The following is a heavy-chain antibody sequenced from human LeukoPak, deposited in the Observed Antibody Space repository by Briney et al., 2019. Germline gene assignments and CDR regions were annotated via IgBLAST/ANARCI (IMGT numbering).Heavy chain of an antibody. V-gene: IGHV5-10-1*01. Sequence: GESLEISCEGGVTTFKSYWNSWVRQMPGKGLEWMGRVDPIDSYTNYSPSFQGHVTISADKSISTAYLQWSRLKASDTAMYYCERDSQIAVSANYWGQGTLVTVSS. CDR1: VTTFKSYW. CDR2: VDPIDSYT. CDR3: ERDSQIAVSANY. J-gene: IGHJ4*02. D-gene: IGHD6-19*01.